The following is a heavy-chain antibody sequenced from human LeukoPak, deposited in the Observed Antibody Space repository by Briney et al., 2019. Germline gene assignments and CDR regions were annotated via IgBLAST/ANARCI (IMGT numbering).Heavy chain of an antibody. CDR3: ARHRVWEYYYCYMDV. V-gene: IGHV3-53*01. Sequence: PGGSLRLSCAASGFTVSSNYMSWVRQAPGKGLEWVSVIYSGGSTYYADSVKGRFTISRDNSKNTLYLQMNSLRAEDTAVYYFARHRVWEYYYCYMDVWGKGTTVTVSS. J-gene: IGHJ6*03. CDR1: GFTVSSNY. D-gene: IGHD1-26*01. CDR2: IYSGGST.